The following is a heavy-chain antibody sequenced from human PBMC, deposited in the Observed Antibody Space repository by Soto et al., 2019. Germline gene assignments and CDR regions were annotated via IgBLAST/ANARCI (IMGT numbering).Heavy chain of an antibody. CDR2: MYNTGST. D-gene: IGHD2-21*02. J-gene: IGHJ6*02. CDR3: ARDLCGYCGTDCDPLDV. V-gene: IGHV4-59*01. CDR1: GGTISRYY. Sequence: QVQLQESGPGLVKPSETLSLTCTVSGGTISRYYWSWIRQPPGKGLEWIGYMYNTGSTVYNPSFKSRVTISVDTSKNQFSLKLNSVTAADTAVYYCARDLCGYCGTDCDPLDVWGQGTTVTVSS.